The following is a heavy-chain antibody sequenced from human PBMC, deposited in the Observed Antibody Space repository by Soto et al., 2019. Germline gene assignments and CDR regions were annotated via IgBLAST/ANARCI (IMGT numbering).Heavy chain of an antibody. Sequence: PSETLSLTCAVYGGSFSGYYWSWIRQPPGKGLEWIGGINHSGSTNYNPSLKSRVTISVDTSKNQFSLKLSSVTAADTAVYYCARGRGGYSYTDYYYGMDVWGQGTTVTVSS. CDR1: GGSFSGYY. CDR2: INHSGST. D-gene: IGHD5-18*01. J-gene: IGHJ6*02. V-gene: IGHV4-34*01. CDR3: ARGRGGYSYTDYYYGMDV.